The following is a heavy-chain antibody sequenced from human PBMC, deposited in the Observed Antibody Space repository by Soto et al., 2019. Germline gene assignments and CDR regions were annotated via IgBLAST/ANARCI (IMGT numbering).Heavy chain of an antibody. CDR2: ISAYNGNT. CDR1: GYTFTSYG. CDR3: ARNSTVNGYYYYGMDV. V-gene: IGHV1-18*01. Sequence: QVQLVQSGAEVKKPGASVKVSCKASGYTFTSYGISWVRQAPGQGLEWMGWISAYNGNTNYAQKLQGRVIMTTDTSTSTAYMELRSLRSDDTAVYYCARNSTVNGYYYYGMDVWGQGTTVTVSS. D-gene: IGHD2-8*01. J-gene: IGHJ6*02.